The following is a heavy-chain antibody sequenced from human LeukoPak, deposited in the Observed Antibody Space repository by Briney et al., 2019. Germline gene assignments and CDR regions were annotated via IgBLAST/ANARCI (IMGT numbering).Heavy chain of an antibody. V-gene: IGHV3-7*03. CDR1: GFTFSSYW. CDR3: ARDRPVIRFGPHDAFEI. Sequence: PGGSLRLSCAASGFTFSSYWMSWVRQAPGKGLEWVANIKQDGSEKYYVDSVKGRFTISRDNAKNSLYLQMNSLRAEDTAVYYCARDRPVIRFGPHDAFEIWGQGTMVTVSS. J-gene: IGHJ3*02. D-gene: IGHD3-10*01. CDR2: IKQDGSEK.